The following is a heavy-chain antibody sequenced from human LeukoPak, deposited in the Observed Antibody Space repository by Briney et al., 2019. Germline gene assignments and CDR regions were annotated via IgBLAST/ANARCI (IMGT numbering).Heavy chain of an antibody. D-gene: IGHD3-22*01. CDR3: ARDYYDSSGYSQLFDY. CDR2: IKQDGSEK. J-gene: IGHJ4*02. CDR1: GFTFSSCW. Sequence: PGGSLRLSCAASGFTFSSCWMNWVRQAPGKGLEWVANIKQDGSEKYYVDSVKGRFTISRDNAKNSLYLQMNSLRAEDTAVYYCARDYYDSSGYSQLFDYWGQGTLVTVSS. V-gene: IGHV3-7*01.